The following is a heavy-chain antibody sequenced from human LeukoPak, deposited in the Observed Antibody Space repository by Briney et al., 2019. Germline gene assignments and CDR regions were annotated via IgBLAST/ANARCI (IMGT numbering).Heavy chain of an antibody. CDR3: ARGGTYYYDSSGYYPDY. V-gene: IGHV4-59*01. Sequence: SETLSLTCTVSGGSISSYYWSWIRQPPGKGLEWIGYIYYSGSTNYNPSLKSRVTISVDTSKNQFSLKLSSVTAADTAVYYSARGGTYYYDSSGYYPDYWGQGTLVTVSS. CDR2: IYYSGST. J-gene: IGHJ4*02. D-gene: IGHD3-22*01. CDR1: GGSISSYY.